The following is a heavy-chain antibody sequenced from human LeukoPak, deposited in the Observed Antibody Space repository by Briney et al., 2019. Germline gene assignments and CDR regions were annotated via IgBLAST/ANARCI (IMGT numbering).Heavy chain of an antibody. V-gene: IGHV4-59*01. Sequence: SSETLSLTCTVSGGSISNYYWNWIRQPPGKGLEWIGYVYYSGTTYYNPSLKSRVTTSVDTSKNQFSLKLSSVTAADTAVYYCARRGSFNWFDPWGQGTLVTVSS. CDR1: GGSISNYY. D-gene: IGHD3-10*01. J-gene: IGHJ5*02. CDR2: VYYSGTT. CDR3: ARRGSFNWFDP.